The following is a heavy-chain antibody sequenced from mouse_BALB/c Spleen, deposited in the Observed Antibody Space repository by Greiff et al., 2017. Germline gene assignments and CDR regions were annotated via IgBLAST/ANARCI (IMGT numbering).Heavy chain of an antibody. CDR1: GYTFTDYW. CDR3: ARWDYGSSYVAMDY. D-gene: IGHD1-1*01. CDR2: IDTSDSYT. Sequence: QVQLQQPGAELVMPGASVKMSCKASGYTFTDYWMHWVKQRPGQGLEWIGAIDTSDSYTSYNQKFKGKATLTVDESSSTAYMQLSSLTSEDSAVYYCARWDYGSSYVAMDYWGQGTSVTVSS. J-gene: IGHJ4*01. V-gene: IGHV1-69*01.